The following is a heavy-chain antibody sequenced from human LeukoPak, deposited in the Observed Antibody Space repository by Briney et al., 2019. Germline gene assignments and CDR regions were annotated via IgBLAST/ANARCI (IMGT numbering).Heavy chain of an antibody. CDR1: GGTFSSYA. J-gene: IGHJ5*02. V-gene: IGHV1-69*04. Sequence: GASVKVSCKASGGTFSSYAISWVRQAPGLGLEWMGRIIPILGIANYAQKFQGRVTITADKSTSTAYMELSSLRSEDTAVYYCARAPADIVVVVAAINWFDPWGQGTLVTVSS. CDR2: IIPILGIA. D-gene: IGHD2-15*01. CDR3: ARAPADIVVVVAAINWFDP.